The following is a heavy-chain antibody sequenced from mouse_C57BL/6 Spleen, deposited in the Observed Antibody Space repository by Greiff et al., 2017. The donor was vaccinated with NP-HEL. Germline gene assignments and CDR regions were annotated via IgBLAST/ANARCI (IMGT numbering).Heavy chain of an antibody. J-gene: IGHJ2*01. V-gene: IGHV1-64*01. CDR3: ARFGLVRYYFDY. Sequence: QVQLQQPGAELVKPGASVKLSCKASGYTFTSYWMHWVKQRPGQGLEWIGMIHPNSGSTNYNEKFKSKATLTVDKSSSTAYMQLSSLTSEDSAVYYCARFGLVRYYFDYWGQGTTLTVSS. D-gene: IGHD1-1*01. CDR1: GYTFTSYW. CDR2: IHPNSGST.